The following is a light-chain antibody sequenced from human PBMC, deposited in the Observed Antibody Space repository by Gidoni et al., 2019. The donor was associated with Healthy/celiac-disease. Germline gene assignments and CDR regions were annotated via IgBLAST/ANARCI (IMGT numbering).Light chain of an antibody. Sequence: EIVLTQSPGPLSLSPGERATRSCRASQSVSSSYLAWYQQKTGQAPRLLIYGATSRATGIPDWFSCSGSGTDFTLTISRLEPEDFAVYYCQQYGSSPLSTFGQGTKLEIK. CDR3: QQYGSSPLST. CDR1: QSVSSSY. V-gene: IGKV3-20*01. J-gene: IGKJ2*01. CDR2: GAT.